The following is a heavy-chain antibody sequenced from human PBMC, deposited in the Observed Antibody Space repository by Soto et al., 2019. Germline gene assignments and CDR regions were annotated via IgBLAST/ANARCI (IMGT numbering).Heavy chain of an antibody. J-gene: IGHJ4*02. CDR1: GDSLRSSYHY. V-gene: IGHV4-39*01. CDR2: IYYTGNT. D-gene: IGHD2-8*01. CDR3: VRVEMYAGEFTPNFDR. Sequence: PSETLSLTCTVSGDSLRSSYHYWGWIRQSPGKGLEWIGSIYYTGNTYYNPSLKSRVSISVDMATNEISLRLRAESVADTAVYYCVRVEMYAGEFTPNFDRWGRGALVTVSS.